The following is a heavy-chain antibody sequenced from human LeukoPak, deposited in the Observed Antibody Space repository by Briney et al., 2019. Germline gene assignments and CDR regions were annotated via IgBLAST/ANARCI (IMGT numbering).Heavy chain of an antibody. Sequence: SETLSLTCTVSGGSISSYYWSWIRQPPGKGLEWIGYIYYSGSTNYNPSLKSRVTISVDTSKNQFSLKLSSVAAANTAVYYCARTPNGIAVAGFDYWGQGTLVTVSS. D-gene: IGHD6-19*01. J-gene: IGHJ4*02. CDR3: ARTPNGIAVAGFDY. CDR1: GGSISSYY. CDR2: IYYSGST. V-gene: IGHV4-59*01.